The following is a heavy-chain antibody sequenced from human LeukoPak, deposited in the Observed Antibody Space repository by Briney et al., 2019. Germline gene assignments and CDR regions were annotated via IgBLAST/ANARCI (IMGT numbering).Heavy chain of an antibody. CDR3: RGDSSARGNYFDH. D-gene: IGHD3-22*01. V-gene: IGHV1-8*03. CDR2: LNPNSGNV. CDR1: GYTFTNYD. J-gene: IGHJ4*02. Sequence: PMASVKVSCKASGYTFTNYDINWVRQATGQGLEWLGWLNPNSGNVGYAQKFQGRLTITRNISISTVNMELSSLRSEDTAVYYCRGDSSARGNYFDHWGQGTLVTVSS.